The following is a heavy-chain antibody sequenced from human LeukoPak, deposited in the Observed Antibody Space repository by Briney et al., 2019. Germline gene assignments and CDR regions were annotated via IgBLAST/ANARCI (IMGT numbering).Heavy chain of an antibody. CDR1: GFTFSSYS. CDR2: ISSSSSYI. CDR3: ARDRAQQLVLDF. D-gene: IGHD6-13*01. V-gene: IGHV3-21*01. J-gene: IGHJ4*02. Sequence: GGSLRLSCAASGFTFSSYSMNWVRQAPGKGLEWVSSISSSSSYIYYADSVKGRFTISRDNAKNSLYLQMNSLRAEDTAVYYCARDRAQQLVLDFWGQGTLVTVSS.